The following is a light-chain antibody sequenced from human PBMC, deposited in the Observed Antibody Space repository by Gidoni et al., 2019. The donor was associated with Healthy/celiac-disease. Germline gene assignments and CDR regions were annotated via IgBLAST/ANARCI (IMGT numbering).Light chain of an antibody. V-gene: IGKV3-20*01. Sequence: EIVLTQSPGTLSLSPGERATLSCRASQSVSSSYLAWYQQKPGQAPRLLIYDACSRATGVPDRFSGSGSGTDFTLTISRLEHEDFAVYYCQQYGRSPPMYTFGQGTKLEIK. J-gene: IGKJ2*01. CDR1: QSVSSSY. CDR3: QQYGRSPPMYT. CDR2: DAC.